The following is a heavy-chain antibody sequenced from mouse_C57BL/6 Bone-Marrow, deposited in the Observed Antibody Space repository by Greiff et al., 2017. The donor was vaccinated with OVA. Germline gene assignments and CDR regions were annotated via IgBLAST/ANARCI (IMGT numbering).Heavy chain of an antibody. CDR2: LYPGDGDT. Sequence: QVQLQQSGAELVKPGASVKISCKASGYAFSSYWMNWVKQRPGKGLEWIGQLYPGDGDTNYNGKFKGKATLTADKSSSTAYMQLSSITSEYSAVYFCARKGLYYLNPYFDYWGQGTTLTVSS. V-gene: IGHV1-80*01. D-gene: IGHD2-1*01. CDR1: GYAFSSYW. CDR3: ARKGLYYLNPYFDY. J-gene: IGHJ2*01.